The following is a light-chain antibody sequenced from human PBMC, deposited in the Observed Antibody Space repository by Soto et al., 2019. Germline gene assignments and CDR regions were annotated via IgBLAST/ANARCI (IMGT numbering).Light chain of an antibody. J-gene: IGLJ1*01. CDR1: SSNIGGNS. CDR3: RSWDSSLSAYV. CDR2: DDN. Sequence: VLTQPPSVSAAPRQKVTISCSGSSSNIGGNSVSWYQQLPGTAPKLLIYDDNKRPSGIPDRFSGSKSGTSANLGITGFQTGDEADYYCRSWDSSLSAYVFGTGTKVTV. V-gene: IGLV1-51*01.